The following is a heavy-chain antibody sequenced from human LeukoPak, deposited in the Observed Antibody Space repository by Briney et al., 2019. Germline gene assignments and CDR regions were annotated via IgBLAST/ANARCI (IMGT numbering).Heavy chain of an antibody. CDR1: GGSISSSSYY. V-gene: IGHV4-39*07. CDR2: IYYSGST. D-gene: IGHD3-16*02. J-gene: IGHJ4*02. Sequence: SETLSLTCTVSGGSISSSSYYWGWIRQPPGKGLEWIGSIYYSGSTYYNPSLKSRVTISVDTSKNQFSLKLRSVTAADTAVYYRARFGGVIAYYFDYWGQGTLVTVSS. CDR3: ARFGGVIAYYFDY.